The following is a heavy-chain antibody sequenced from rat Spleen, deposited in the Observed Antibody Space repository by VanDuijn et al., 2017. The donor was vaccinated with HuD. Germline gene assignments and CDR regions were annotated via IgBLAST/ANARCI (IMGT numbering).Heavy chain of an antibody. CDR2: INGDGGST. CDR1: GFTFSRYW. V-gene: IGHV5-58*01. CDR3: AKRDYDGYYSGDYVMDA. D-gene: IGHD1-1*01. J-gene: IGHJ4*01. Sequence: EVQLVETGGGFVQPGRSLKLSCVASGFTFSRYWMYWIRQAPGNGLECVSSINGDGGSTYYPDSVKGRFTISRDNAENTVYLQMNSLRSEDTATYYCAKRDYDGYYSGDYVMDAWGQGASVTVSS.